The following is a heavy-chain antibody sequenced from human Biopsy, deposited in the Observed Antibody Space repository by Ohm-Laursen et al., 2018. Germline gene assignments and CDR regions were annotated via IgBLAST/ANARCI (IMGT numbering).Heavy chain of an antibody. CDR2: LNPVSGNS. Sequence: ASVKVSCKASGYTFTSYDITWVRQASGQGPEWIGWLNPVSGNSNFGQKFRDRVTVTSDTSISTAYIELSGLTSDDTATYYCGRAVRNQLLTDPWGQGTLVTVTS. J-gene: IGHJ5*02. CDR1: GYTFTSYD. V-gene: IGHV1-8*01. D-gene: IGHD1-7*01. CDR3: GRAVRNQLLTDP.